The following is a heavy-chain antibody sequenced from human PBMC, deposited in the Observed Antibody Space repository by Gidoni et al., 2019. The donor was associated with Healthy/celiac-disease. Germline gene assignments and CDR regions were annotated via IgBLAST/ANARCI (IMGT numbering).Heavy chain of an antibody. CDR1: GFTFSGSA. CDR2: IRSKANSYAT. V-gene: IGHV3-73*01. CDR3: KTIFGVVKNMDV. Sequence: EVQLVESGGGLVQPGGSLKLSCAASGFTFSGSAMHWVRQASGKGLEWVGRIRSKANSYATAYAASVKGRFTISRDDSKNTAYLQMNSLKTEDTAVYYCKTIFGVVKNMDVWGQGTTVTVSS. D-gene: IGHD3-3*01. J-gene: IGHJ6*02.